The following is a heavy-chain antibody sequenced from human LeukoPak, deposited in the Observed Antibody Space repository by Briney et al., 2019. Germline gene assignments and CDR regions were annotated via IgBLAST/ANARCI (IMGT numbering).Heavy chain of an antibody. CDR3: ARELMHTGGYRTSDY. Sequence: GGSLRLSCVASGFTVSSNYMSWVRQAPGKGLEWVSVIYRGGSTYYADSVKGRFTTSRHDSKNTLYLQMNSLRAEDTAVYYCARELMHTGGYRTSDYWGQGTLVTVSS. V-gene: IGHV3-53*04. CDR1: GFTVSSNY. J-gene: IGHJ4*02. CDR2: IYRGGST. D-gene: IGHD5-12*01.